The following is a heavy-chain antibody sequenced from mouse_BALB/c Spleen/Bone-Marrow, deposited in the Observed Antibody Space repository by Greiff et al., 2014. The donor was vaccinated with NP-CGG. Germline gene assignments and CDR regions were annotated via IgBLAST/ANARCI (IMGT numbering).Heavy chain of an antibody. D-gene: IGHD1-1*01. CDR3: SRDYGGTAWLAY. J-gene: IGHJ3*01. CDR1: GFKFKDTH. Sequence: DVKLVESGAELVKPGASVKLSCTASGFKFKDTHMHWVKQRPEQGLEWIGRIDPASGDTKYDPKFQGKAAITGDTSSNTAYLQLSSLTSEDTAVYYCSRDYGGTAWLAYWGQGTLVTVSA. V-gene: IGHV14-3*02. CDR2: IDPASGDT.